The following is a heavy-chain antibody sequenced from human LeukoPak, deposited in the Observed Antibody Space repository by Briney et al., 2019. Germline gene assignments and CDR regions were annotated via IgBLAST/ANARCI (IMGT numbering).Heavy chain of an antibody. CDR2: INPSGGST. J-gene: IGHJ6*03. Sequence: ASVKVSCRASGYTFTSYYMHWVRQAPGQGLEWMGIINPSGGSTSYAQRFQGRVTMTRDTSTSTVCMELSSLRSEDTAVYYCARGEYSSSWYGYYYYYMDVWGKGTTVTVSS. D-gene: IGHD6-13*01. CDR1: GYTFTSYY. V-gene: IGHV1-46*01. CDR3: ARGEYSSSWYGYYYYYMDV.